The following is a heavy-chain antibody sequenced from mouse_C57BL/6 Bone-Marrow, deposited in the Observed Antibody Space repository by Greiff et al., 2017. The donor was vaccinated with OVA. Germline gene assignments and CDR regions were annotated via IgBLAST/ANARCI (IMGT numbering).Heavy chain of an antibody. CDR2: ISSGGGYI. Sequence: EVQLVESGEGLVKPGGSLKLSCAASGFTFSSYAMSWVRQTPEKRLEWVAYISSGGGYIYYADTVKGRFTISRDNARDTLYLQMSSLKSEDTAMYYCTSPPIYYYGSPWFAYWGQGTLVTVSA. CDR3: TSPPIYYYGSPWFAY. CDR1: GFTFSSYA. D-gene: IGHD1-1*01. J-gene: IGHJ3*01. V-gene: IGHV5-9-1*02.